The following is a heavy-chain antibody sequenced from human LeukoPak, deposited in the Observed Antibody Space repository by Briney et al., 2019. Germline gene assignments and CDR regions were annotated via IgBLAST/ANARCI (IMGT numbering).Heavy chain of an antibody. CDR2: IYYSGST. J-gene: IGHJ4*02. Sequence: SETLSLTCTVSGGSISSYYWSWIRQPPGKGLEWIGYIYYSGSTNCNPSLKSRVTISVDTSKNQFSLKLSSVTAADTAVYYCARHPGWGSYLHFDYWGQGTLVTVSS. CDR1: GGSISSYY. D-gene: IGHD3-16*02. V-gene: IGHV4-59*08. CDR3: ARHPGWGSYLHFDY.